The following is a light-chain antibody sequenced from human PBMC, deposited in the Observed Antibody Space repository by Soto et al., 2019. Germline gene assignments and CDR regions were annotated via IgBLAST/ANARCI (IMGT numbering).Light chain of an antibody. CDR2: DAY. J-gene: IGKJ5*01. V-gene: IGKV3-11*01. CDR1: QSFRGL. CDR3: QQRHMWPIT. Sequence: EVVLTQSPVTLSLSPGERATLSCRASQSFRGLLAWYQQKPGQAPRLLIYDAYNRATGIPPRFSGSGSGIDFTLTISSLEPEDSAVYYCQQRHMWPITFGQGTRLEI.